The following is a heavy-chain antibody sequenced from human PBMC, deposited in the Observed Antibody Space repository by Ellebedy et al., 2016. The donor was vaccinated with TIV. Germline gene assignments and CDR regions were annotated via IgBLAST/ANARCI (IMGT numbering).Heavy chain of an antibody. J-gene: IGHJ4*02. CDR3: ARWGEHYDFRSGYYLDDY. CDR2: IDPSDSYT. CDR1: GYSFTSYW. Sequence: GESLKISCKGSGYSFTSYWNSWVRQLPGKGLEWVGMIDPSDSYTNYSPSFQGHVTITADKSISNAYLQWSSLKASDSAMYYCARWGEHYDFRSGYYLDDYWGQGTLVTVSS. V-gene: IGHV5-10-1*01. D-gene: IGHD3-3*01.